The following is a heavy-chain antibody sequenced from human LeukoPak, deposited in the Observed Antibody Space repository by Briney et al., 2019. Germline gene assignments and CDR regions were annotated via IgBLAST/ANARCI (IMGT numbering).Heavy chain of an antibody. CDR2: IYYSGST. J-gene: IGHJ3*02. V-gene: IGHV4-59*13. Sequence: PSETLSLTCTVSGGSISSYYWSWIRQPPGKGLVGIGYIYYSGSTNYNPSLKSRVTISVDTSKNQFSLKLSSVTAADTAVYYCARAPYNWNYAGAFDIWGQGTMVTVSS. D-gene: IGHD1-7*01. CDR1: GGSISSYY. CDR3: ARAPYNWNYAGAFDI.